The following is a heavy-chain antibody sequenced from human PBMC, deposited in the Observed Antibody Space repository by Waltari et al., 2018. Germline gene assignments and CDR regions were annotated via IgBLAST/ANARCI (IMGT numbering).Heavy chain of an antibody. CDR1: GGTFSSYA. V-gene: IGHV1-69*01. CDR3: AGGRVATPCDY. D-gene: IGHD5-12*01. Sequence: QVQLVQSGAEVKKPGSSMKVSCKASGGTFSSYAISWVGQAPGQGLEWMGGIIPIFGTANYAQKFQGRVTITADESTSTAYMELGSLRSEDTAVYYCAGGRVATPCDYWGQGTLVTVSS. CDR2: IIPIFGTA. J-gene: IGHJ4*02.